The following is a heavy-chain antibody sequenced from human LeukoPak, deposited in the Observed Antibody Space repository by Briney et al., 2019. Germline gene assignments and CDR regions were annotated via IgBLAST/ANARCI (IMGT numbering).Heavy chain of an antibody. CDR1: GFTIIKYW. J-gene: IGHJ4*02. V-gene: IGHV3-7*01. D-gene: IGHD3-22*01. Sequence: GGSLRLSCAASGFTIIKYWMSWVRQAPGKGLEWVANINQGGSEKDYVDSVKGRFTISRDNAKNSLSLQMNSLRAEDTALYYCVPHYFDSSGYYHGYWGQGTLVTVSS. CDR2: INQGGSEK. CDR3: VPHYFDSSGYYHGY.